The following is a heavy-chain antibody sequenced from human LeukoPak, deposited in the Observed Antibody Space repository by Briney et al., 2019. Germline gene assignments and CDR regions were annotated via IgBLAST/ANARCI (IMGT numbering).Heavy chain of an antibody. CDR2: IYYSGST. CDR3: ARENRREELLFPDASDI. J-gene: IGHJ3*02. CDR1: GGSISSGGYY. D-gene: IGHD2-2*01. V-gene: IGHV4-31*11. Sequence: SQTLCLTCAVSGGSISSGGYYWSWIRQHPGKGLEGIGCIYYSGSTYYKQCLKSRVTISVDTSKNQFSLKLSSATAAATAVYYCARENRREELLFPDASDIWGQGTMVTVSS.